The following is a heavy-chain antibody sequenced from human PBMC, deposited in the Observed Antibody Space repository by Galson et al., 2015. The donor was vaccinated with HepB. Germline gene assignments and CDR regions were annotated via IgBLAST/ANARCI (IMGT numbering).Heavy chain of an antibody. J-gene: IGHJ4*02. V-gene: IGHV1-3*01. CDR1: GYTFTTYA. Sequence: SVKVSCKASGYTFTTYALHWVRQAPGQRLEWMGCINARNGNTKYSQNFQGSVTITRDTFASTAYMELSSLRSEDTAVYYCARGGQNSAYWGLPFDNWGQGTLVTVSS. D-gene: IGHD7-27*01. CDR3: ARGGQNSAYWGLPFDN. CDR2: INARNGNT.